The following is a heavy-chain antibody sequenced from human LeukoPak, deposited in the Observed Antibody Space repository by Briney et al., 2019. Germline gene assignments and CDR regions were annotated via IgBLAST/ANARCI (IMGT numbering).Heavy chain of an antibody. CDR3: AKDGGYIAVAGIYYYYYYMDV. J-gene: IGHJ6*03. D-gene: IGHD6-19*01. V-gene: IGHV3-30*02. CDR2: IRYDGSNE. Sequence: PGGSLRLSCAASGFTFSTYAMHWVRQAPGKGLEWVAFIRYDGSNEYYADSVKGRFTISRDNSKNTLYLQMNSLRAEDTAVYYCAKDGGYIAVAGIYYYYYYMDVWGKGTTVTISS. CDR1: GFTFSTYA.